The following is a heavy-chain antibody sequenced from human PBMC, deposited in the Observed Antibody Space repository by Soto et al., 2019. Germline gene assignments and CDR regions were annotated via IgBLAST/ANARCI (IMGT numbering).Heavy chain of an antibody. CDR3: ARINERDSSGYYSQDYYGMDV. Sequence: SKKCVSWIRQPPGKALEWLARIDWDDDKYYSTSLKTRLTISKDTSKNQVVLTMTNMDPVDTATYYCARINERDSSGYYSQDYYGMDVWGQGTTVTVSS. D-gene: IGHD3-22*01. CDR2: IDWDDDK. J-gene: IGHJ6*02. V-gene: IGHV2-70*11. CDR1: SKKC.